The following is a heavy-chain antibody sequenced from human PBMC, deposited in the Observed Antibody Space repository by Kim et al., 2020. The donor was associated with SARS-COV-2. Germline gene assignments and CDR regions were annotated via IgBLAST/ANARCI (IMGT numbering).Heavy chain of an antibody. CDR2: INTKTGKA. D-gene: IGHD3-10*01. V-gene: IGHV7-4-1*02. CDR1: GYPFTRSA. J-gene: IGHJ4*02. CDR3: AKDSGRDYYFDY. Sequence: ASVKVSCKTSGYPFTRSALHWVRQAPGQGLELMGWINTKTGKATYAQGFSGRFVFSLDTSVSTAYMQISGLKAEDTAVYFCAKDSGRDYYFDYWGQGTLVTVSS.